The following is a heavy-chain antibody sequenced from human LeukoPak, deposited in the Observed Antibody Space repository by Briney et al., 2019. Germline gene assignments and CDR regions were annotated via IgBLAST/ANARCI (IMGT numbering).Heavy chain of an antibody. CDR3: ARGRLRYYFDY. CDR1: GGIFSSYA. Sequence: SVKVSCKASGGIFSSYAISWVRQAPGQGLEWMGGIIPIFGTANYAQKFQGRVTITTDESTSTAYMELSSLRSEDTAVYYCARGRLRYYFDYWGQGTLVTVSS. J-gene: IGHJ4*02. D-gene: IGHD3-16*01. CDR2: IIPIFGTA. V-gene: IGHV1-69*05.